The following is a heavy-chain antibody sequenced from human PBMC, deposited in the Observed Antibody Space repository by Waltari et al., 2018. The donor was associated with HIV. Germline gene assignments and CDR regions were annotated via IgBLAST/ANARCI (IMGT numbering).Heavy chain of an antibody. Sequence: QVQLVQSGSELRTPGASVKVDCKTSGYTFTDFALNWVRQAPGQGLQWMGWINTETGKPAYAQDFTGRFVISLDTSVSTTYLQISSLKAEDTAVYYCARLNLKNGHLPSYWGQGTLVTVSS. V-gene: IGHV7-4-1*02. D-gene: IGHD2-8*01. CDR2: INTETGKP. CDR1: GYTFTDFA. J-gene: IGHJ4*02. CDR3: ARLNLKNGHLPSY.